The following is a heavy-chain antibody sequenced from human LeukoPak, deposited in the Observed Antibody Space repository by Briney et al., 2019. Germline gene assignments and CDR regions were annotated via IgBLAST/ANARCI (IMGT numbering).Heavy chain of an antibody. CDR1: GYRFSPYW. Sequence: GGSLRLSCAASGYRFSPYWMSWVRQTPGKGLEWVASISDGGRATYYGDSVRGRFTISRDDARNSLFLQMNGLRADDTAVYYCTGENYVPDSWGQGTLVTVSS. D-gene: IGHD3-10*02. V-gene: IGHV3-7*03. CDR3: TGENYVPDS. CDR2: ISDGGRAT. J-gene: IGHJ5*02.